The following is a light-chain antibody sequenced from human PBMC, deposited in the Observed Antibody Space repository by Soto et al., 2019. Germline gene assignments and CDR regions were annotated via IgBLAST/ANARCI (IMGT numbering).Light chain of an antibody. Sequence: EIVMTPSPATLSVAPCEGATLSCRASQTVNTNVAWYQQEPGQAPRLLIYGASTRAIGIPARFSGSGSGTEFTLTISSLQSEDFAVYYCQQYNNWPPTFGQGTRLEI. CDR1: QTVNTN. CDR3: QQYNNWPPT. V-gene: IGKV3-15*01. J-gene: IGKJ5*01. CDR2: GAS.